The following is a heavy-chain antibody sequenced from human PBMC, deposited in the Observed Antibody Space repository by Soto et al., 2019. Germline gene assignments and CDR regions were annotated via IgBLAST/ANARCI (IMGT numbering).Heavy chain of an antibody. CDR3: ARCGYYDRSGYSWGAFDV. V-gene: IGHV3-30-3*01. D-gene: IGHD3-22*01. CDR2: ISDDVNNE. Sequence: QVQLVESGGGVVQPGRSLRLSCAASTFTFSDYAMHWVRKTPGKGLEWVAVISDDVNNEYYADSVKGRFTISRDNSQKTLYLQMNSLRAEDTAVYYCARCGYYDRSGYSWGAFDVWGQGTMVTVSS. CDR1: TFTFSDYA. J-gene: IGHJ3*01.